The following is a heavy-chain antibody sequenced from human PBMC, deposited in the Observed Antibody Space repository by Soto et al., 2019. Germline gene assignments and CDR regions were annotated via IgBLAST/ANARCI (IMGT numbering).Heavy chain of an antibody. CDR1: GYTFTSYA. V-gene: IGHV1-3*01. Sequence: ASVKVSCKASGYTFTSYAMHWVRQAPGQSLEWMGWINAGNGNTKYSQKFQGRVTITRDTSASTAYMELGSLRSEDTAVYYCARFHDYGNYVTWLDPWGQGTLVTVSS. CDR3: ARFHDYGNYVTWLDP. CDR2: INAGNGNT. D-gene: IGHD4-17*01. J-gene: IGHJ5*02.